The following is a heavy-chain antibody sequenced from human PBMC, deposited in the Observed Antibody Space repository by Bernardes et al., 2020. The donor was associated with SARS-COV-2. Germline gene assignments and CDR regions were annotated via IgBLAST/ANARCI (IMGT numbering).Heavy chain of an antibody. CDR1: GFTFSSYG. CDR3: ARSAMVSWYFDL. CDR2: IWYDGSNK. Sequence: VGSLRLSCAASGFTFSSYGMHWVRQAPGKGLEWVAVIWYDGSNKYYADSVKGRFTISRDNSKNTLYLQMNSLRAEDTAVYYCARSAMVSWYFDLWGRGTLVTVSS. J-gene: IGHJ2*01. D-gene: IGHD5-18*01. V-gene: IGHV3-33*01.